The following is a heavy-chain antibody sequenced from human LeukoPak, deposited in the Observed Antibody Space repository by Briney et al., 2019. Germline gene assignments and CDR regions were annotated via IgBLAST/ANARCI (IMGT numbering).Heavy chain of an antibody. J-gene: IGHJ3*02. CDR2: IKEDGSDK. CDR1: GFTFNKYW. CDR3: ARDMGPKAFDI. V-gene: IGHV3-7*03. D-gene: IGHD3-10*01. Sequence: GGSLRLSCAASGFTFNKYWMSWVRQAPGKGLEWVANIKEDGSDKYYVESVKGRFTISRDNAKNSLYLQMNSLRAEDTALYYCARDMGPKAFDIWGQGTMVTVSS.